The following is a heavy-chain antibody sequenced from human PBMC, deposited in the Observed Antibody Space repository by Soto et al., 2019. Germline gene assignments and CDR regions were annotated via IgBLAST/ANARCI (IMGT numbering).Heavy chain of an antibody. V-gene: IGHV3-23*01. CDR2: ISYGGGTT. CDR3: AKNPGYYYDSTGYHFDY. D-gene: IGHD3-22*01. Sequence: GGSLRLSCTASGFTFSTYAMNWLCQAPGKGLEWVSAISYGGGTTYYADSVKGRFTISRDNSKNTLYLQMNSLRAEDTAVYYCAKNPGYYYDSTGYHFDYWGQGTLVTVSS. J-gene: IGHJ4*02. CDR1: GFTFSTYA.